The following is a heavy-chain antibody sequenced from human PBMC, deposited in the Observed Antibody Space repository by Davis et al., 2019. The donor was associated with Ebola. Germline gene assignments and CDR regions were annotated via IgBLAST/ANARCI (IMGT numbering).Heavy chain of an antibody. J-gene: IGHJ3*02. CDR3: AREETRSYAFDI. D-gene: IGHD3-3*01. CDR2: ISTSGTAI. CDR1: GFTFSSSE. Sequence: GESLKISCAASGFTFSSSEMNWVRQAPGKGLEWVSYISTSGTAIYYADSVKGRFVTSRDNARNSLYLQMNSLRAEDTAVYYCAREETRSYAFDIWGPGTMVTVSS. V-gene: IGHV3-48*03.